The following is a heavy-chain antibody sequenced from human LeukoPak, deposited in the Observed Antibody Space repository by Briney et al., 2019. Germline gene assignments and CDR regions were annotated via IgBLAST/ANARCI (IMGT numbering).Heavy chain of an antibody. CDR1: GFTFSSYA. Sequence: PGGSLRLSCAASGFTFSSYAMSWVRQAPGKGLEWVSTFSGSGGNTYYADSVKGRFTISRDNSKNTLYLQMNSLRAEDTAVYYCAKGAGTTVVIIVYFDYWGQGTLVTVSS. V-gene: IGHV3-23*01. CDR3: AKGAGTTVVIIVYFDY. D-gene: IGHD4-23*01. CDR2: FSGSGGNT. J-gene: IGHJ4*02.